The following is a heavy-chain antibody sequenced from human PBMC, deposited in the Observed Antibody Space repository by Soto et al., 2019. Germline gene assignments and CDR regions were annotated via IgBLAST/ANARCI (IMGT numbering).Heavy chain of an antibody. CDR3: ARDSPPVGY. Sequence: QVQLVQSGAEVKKPGASVKVSCKASGYTFTSYGISWVRQAPGQGLEWMGWISAYNGNTNYAQKRPGRSTVHTDTSTRHAYLALRSMRDDDTAGYYCARDSPPVGYWGQGTLVTVSS. J-gene: IGHJ4*02. CDR2: ISAYNGNT. CDR1: GYTFTSYG. V-gene: IGHV1-18*01.